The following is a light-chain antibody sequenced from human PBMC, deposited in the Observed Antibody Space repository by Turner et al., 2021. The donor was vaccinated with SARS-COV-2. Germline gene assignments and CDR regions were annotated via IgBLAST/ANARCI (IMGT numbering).Light chain of an antibody. Sequence: DIQMTQSPSTLSASVGDRVTITCRASQSISTNLIWFQKKPGKPPKLLIFAASSLQGGVPSRFGGSGSGTDFTLTINSLQPEDFATYYCQQSYDPPYTFGQGTKIEIK. CDR1: QSISTN. CDR2: AAS. J-gene: IGKJ2*01. CDR3: QQSYDPPYT. V-gene: IGKV1-39*01.